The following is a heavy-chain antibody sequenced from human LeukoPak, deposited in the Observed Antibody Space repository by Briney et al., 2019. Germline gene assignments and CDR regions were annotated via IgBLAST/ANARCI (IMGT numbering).Heavy chain of an antibody. CDR3: ALGYCSGGSCYYYYCGMDV. D-gene: IGHD2-15*01. CDR1: GFTFSSYS. V-gene: IGHV3-48*01. Sequence: GGSLRLSCAASGFTFSSYSMNWVRQAPGKGLEWVSYISSSSSTIYYADSVKGRFTISRDNAKNSLYLQMNSLRAEDTAVYYCALGYCSGGSCYYYYCGMDVWGQGTTVTVSS. J-gene: IGHJ6*02. CDR2: ISSSSSTI.